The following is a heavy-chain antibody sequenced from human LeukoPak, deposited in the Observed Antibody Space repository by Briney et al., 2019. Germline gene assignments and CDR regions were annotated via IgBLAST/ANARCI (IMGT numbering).Heavy chain of an antibody. V-gene: IGHV1-69*13. CDR2: IIPIFGTA. CDR3: ARGKHDYGDYIFPHLDY. CDR1: GGTFSSYA. J-gene: IGHJ4*02. Sequence: SVKVSCKASGGTFSSYAISWVRQAPGQGLEWMGGIIPIFGTANYAQKFQGRVTITADESTSTAYMELSSLRSEDTAVYYCARGKHDYGDYIFPHLDYWGRGTLVTVSS. D-gene: IGHD4-17*01.